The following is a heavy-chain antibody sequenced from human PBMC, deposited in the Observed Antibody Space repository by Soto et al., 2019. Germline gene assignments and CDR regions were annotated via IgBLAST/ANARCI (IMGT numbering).Heavy chain of an antibody. CDR3: AKVTVPFLAWVARYYFDC. CDR1: GFPFSNLA. J-gene: IGHJ4*02. D-gene: IGHD3-3*02. CDR2: TSGSGNNT. V-gene: IGHV3-23*01. Sequence: EVQLLESGEGWVQPGGSLRFSCLGSGFPFSNLALPGVRQAQGKGLVWVPVTSGSGNNTDQSDAVKGRFTISRDNSKNTLYLQMSSLRAEDSAVYFCAKVTVPFLAWVARYYFDCWGQGTLVTVSS.